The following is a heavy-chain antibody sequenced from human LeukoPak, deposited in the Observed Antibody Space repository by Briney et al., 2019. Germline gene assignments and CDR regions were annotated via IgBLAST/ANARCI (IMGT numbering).Heavy chain of an antibody. D-gene: IGHD3-22*01. CDR2: INHSGST. CDR3: ARGGGWLKRWFDP. CDR1: GGSFSGYY. J-gene: IGHJ5*02. V-gene: IGHV4-34*01. Sequence: SETLSLTXAVYGGSFSGYYWSWIRQPPGKGLEWIGEINHSGSTNYNPSLKSRVTISVDTSKNQFSLKLSSVTAADTAVYYCARGGGWLKRWFDPWGQGTLVTVSS.